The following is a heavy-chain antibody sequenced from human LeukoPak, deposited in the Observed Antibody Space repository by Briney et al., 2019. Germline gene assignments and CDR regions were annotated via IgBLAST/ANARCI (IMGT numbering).Heavy chain of an antibody. CDR2: ISYDGSDK. CDR1: GFSFNNYA. D-gene: IGHD3-22*01. J-gene: IGHJ4*02. Sequence: GGSLRLSCAASGFSFNNYAVHWVRQAPGKGLEWVAVISYDGSDKYYADSVKGRFTISRDNSKSTLYLEMNSLRPEDAAVYYCARDGGYYYDSSGFGGYWGQGTLVTVSS. V-gene: IGHV3-30-3*01. CDR3: ARDGGYYYDSSGFGGY.